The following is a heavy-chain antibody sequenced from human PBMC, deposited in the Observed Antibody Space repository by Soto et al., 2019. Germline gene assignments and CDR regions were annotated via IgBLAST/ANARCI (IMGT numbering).Heavy chain of an antibody. J-gene: IGHJ6*02. V-gene: IGHV1-69*13. CDR1: GGTFSSYA. CDR2: IIPIFGTA. D-gene: IGHD5-12*01. Sequence: SVKVSCKASGGTFSSYAISWVRQAPGQGLEWMGGIIPIFGTANYAQKFQGRVTITADESTSTAYMELSSLRSEDTAVYYCARDRNPDIVNELGGMDVWGQGTTVTVSS. CDR3: ARDRNPDIVNELGGMDV.